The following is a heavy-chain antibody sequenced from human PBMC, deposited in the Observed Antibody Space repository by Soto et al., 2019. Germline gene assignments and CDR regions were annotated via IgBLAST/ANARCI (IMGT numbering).Heavy chain of an antibody. CDR1: GYTFTGYY. CDR2: INPNSGGT. D-gene: IGHD6-13*01. CDR3: ARSFYSSSWRGRQGWFDP. V-gene: IGHV1-2*04. J-gene: IGHJ5*02. Sequence: QVQLVQSGAEVKKPGASVKVSCKASGYTFTGYYMHWVRQAPGQGLEWMGWINPNSGGTNYAQKFQGWVTMTRDTSISTAYMELSRLRSDDTAVYYCARSFYSSSWRGRQGWFDPWGQGTLVTVSS.